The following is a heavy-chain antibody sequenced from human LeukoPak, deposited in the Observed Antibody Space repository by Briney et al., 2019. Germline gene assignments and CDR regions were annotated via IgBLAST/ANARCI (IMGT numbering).Heavy chain of an antibody. D-gene: IGHD4-23*01. V-gene: IGHV3-9*01. CDR3: AKDGGGNADY. CDR2: ISWNSGSI. Sequence: PGGSLRLSCAASGFTFDDYAMHWVRQAPGKGLEWVSGISWNSGSIGYADSVKGRFTISRDNSKNTLYLQMNSVRAEDTAVYYCAKDGGGNADYWGQGNLVTVSS. J-gene: IGHJ4*02. CDR1: GFTFDDYA.